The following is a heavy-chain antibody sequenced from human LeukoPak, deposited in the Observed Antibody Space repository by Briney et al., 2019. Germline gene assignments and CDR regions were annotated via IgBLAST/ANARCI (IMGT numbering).Heavy chain of an antibody. CDR1: GLTVSSNS. CDR3: TRDQTPYY. J-gene: IGHJ4*02. V-gene: IGHV3-53*01. CDR2: IYSDNT. Sequence: GGSLRLSCTVSGLTVSSNSMSWVRQAPGKGLEWVSFIYSDNTHYSDSVKGRFTISRDNSKNTLYLQMNSLRAEDTAVYYCTRDQTPYYWGQGTLVTVSS.